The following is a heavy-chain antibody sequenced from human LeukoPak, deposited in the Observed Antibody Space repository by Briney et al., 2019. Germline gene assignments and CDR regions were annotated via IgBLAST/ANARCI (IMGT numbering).Heavy chain of an antibody. D-gene: IGHD3-10*01. CDR3: ARSLRGGDFDH. CDR1: GFTFSSYN. CDR2: ISSSTTTI. V-gene: IGHV3-48*04. J-gene: IGHJ4*02. Sequence: GGSLRLSCAASGFTFSSYNMNRVRQAPGKGLEWVSYISSSTTTIYYADSVKGRFTISRDNAKNSLYLQMNSLRAEDTAVYYCARSLRGGDFDHWGQGTLVTVSS.